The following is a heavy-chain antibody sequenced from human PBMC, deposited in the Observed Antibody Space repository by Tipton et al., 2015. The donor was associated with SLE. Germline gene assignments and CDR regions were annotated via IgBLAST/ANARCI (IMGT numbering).Heavy chain of an antibody. Sequence: LRLSCAVYGGSFSGYYWSWIRQPPGKGLEWIGYIYYSGSTNYNPSLKSRVTISVDTSKNQFSLKLSSVTAADTAVYYCARAYSSSSYYFDYWGQGTLVTVSS. J-gene: IGHJ4*02. V-gene: IGHV4-59*12. CDR1: GGSFSGYY. CDR2: IYYSGST. CDR3: ARAYSSSSYYFDY. D-gene: IGHD6-13*01.